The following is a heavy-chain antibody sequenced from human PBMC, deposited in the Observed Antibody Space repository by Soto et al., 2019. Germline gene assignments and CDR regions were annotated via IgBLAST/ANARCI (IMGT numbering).Heavy chain of an antibody. Sequence: SETLSLTCAVYGGSFSGYYCSWSRQPPGKGLEWIGEINHSGSTNYNPSLKSRVTISVDTSKNQFSLKLSSVTAADTAVYYCARALRTLFYYYDSSGSPSYYFDYWGQGTLVTVS. CDR1: GGSFSGYY. J-gene: IGHJ4*02. CDR2: INHSGST. V-gene: IGHV4-34*01. D-gene: IGHD3-22*01. CDR3: ARALRTLFYYYDSSGSPSYYFDY.